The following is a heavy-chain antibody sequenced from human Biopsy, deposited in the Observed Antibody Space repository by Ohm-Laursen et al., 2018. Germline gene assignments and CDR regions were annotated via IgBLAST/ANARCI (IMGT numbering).Heavy chain of an antibody. CDR3: ARAYFYGMGTSNYFLDS. J-gene: IGHJ4*02. D-gene: IGHD3-10*01. CDR1: GGSVRSPDHR. V-gene: IGHV4-61*08. CDR2: IYYSWTT. Sequence: GTLSLTCIVSGGSVRSPDHRWNWVRRAPGKGLEWIGNIYYSWTTLYNPSLSGRVTMDLDRSTNQFSLKLKSVTSADTAVYFCARAYFYGMGTSNYFLDSWGQGALVTVSS.